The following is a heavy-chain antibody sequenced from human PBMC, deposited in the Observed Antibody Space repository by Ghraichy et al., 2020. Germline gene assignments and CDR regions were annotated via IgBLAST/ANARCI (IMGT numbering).Heavy chain of an antibody. CDR3: ARGLAQSVLQFLAGYD. J-gene: IGHJ4*02. D-gene: IGHD3-3*01. CDR2: ISGRGDSA. CDR1: RFTFSNYA. V-gene: IGHV3-23*01. Sequence: GGSLRLSCAASRFTFSNYAMSWVRQAPGEGLEWVSVISGRGDSAYYGDSVEGRFTISRDNSKNTLYLQMNSLRAEDTAVYYCARGLAQSVLQFLAGYDWGQGTLVTVSS.